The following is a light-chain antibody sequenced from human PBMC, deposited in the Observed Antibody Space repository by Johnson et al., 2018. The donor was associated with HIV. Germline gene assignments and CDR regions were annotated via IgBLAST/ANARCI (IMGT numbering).Light chain of an antibody. Sequence: HSVLTQPPSVSAAPGQMVSISCSGSSSNIGKNYVSWYQQFPGTAPKLLIHENKKRPSGIPDRFSGSKSGTSATLDITGLQTGDEADYYCGTWDSSLSAGVFGTGTKVTVL. V-gene: IGLV1-51*02. CDR3: GTWDSSLSAGV. CDR2: ENK. J-gene: IGLJ1*01. CDR1: SSNIGKNY.